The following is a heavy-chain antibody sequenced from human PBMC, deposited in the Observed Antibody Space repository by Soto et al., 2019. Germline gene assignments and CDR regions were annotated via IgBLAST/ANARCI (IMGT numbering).Heavy chain of an antibody. CDR2: INAGNGNT. D-gene: IGHD1-26*01. V-gene: IGHV1-3*01. CDR3: ARDVGATDY. CDR1: GYTFTSYA. Sequence: QVQLVQSGAEVKKPGASVKVSCKASGYTFTSYAMHWVRQAPGQRLEWMGWINAGNGNTKYSQKFQGRGTIPRDTSASTPHMALSRLRSEHTAVYYCARDVGATDYWGQGTLVTVSS. J-gene: IGHJ4*02.